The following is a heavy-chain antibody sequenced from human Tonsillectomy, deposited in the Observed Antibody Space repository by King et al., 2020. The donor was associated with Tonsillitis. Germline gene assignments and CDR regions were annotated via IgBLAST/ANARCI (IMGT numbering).Heavy chain of an antibody. CDR3: ARYIEYSGRGFDS. Sequence: VQLVESGGGLVQPGRSLRLSCAASGFTFDDYAMHWVRQIPGKGLEWVSVISWNSGSIGFADSVKGRFTISRDNAKNSLYLQMNTLRAEDTALYYCARYIEYSGRGFDSWGQGTLVTVSS. D-gene: IGHD5-12*01. J-gene: IGHJ4*02. CDR1: GFTFDDYA. CDR2: ISWNSGSI. V-gene: IGHV3-9*01.